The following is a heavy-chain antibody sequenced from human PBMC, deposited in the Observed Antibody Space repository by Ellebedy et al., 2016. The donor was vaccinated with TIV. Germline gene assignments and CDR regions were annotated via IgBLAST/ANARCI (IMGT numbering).Heavy chain of an antibody. CDR1: GFTFSSCA. J-gene: IGHJ4*02. D-gene: IGHD5-24*01. CDR3: AKVGEMATITDY. V-gene: IGHV3-23*01. Sequence: GGSLRLXCVTSGFTFSSCAMSWVRQAPGKGLEWVSAVSGSGDSTYYADSVKGRFTISRDNSKNTLYLQMNSLRAEDTAVYYCAKVGEMATITDYWGQGTLVTVSS. CDR2: VSGSGDST.